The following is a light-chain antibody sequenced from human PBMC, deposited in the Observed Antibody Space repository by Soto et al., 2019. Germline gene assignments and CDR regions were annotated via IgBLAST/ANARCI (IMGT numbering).Light chain of an antibody. V-gene: IGLV2-8*01. CDR1: SSDVGGCNY. CDR3: SSYAASNNLGV. J-gene: IGLJ2*01. CDR2: EVS. Sequence: QSVLTQPPSASGSPGQSVTISCIGTSSDVGGCNYVSWYQQHPGKAPKLMIYEVSKRPSGVPDRFSGSKSGNTASLTVSGLQAEDEADYYCSSYAASNNLGVFGGGTKVTVL.